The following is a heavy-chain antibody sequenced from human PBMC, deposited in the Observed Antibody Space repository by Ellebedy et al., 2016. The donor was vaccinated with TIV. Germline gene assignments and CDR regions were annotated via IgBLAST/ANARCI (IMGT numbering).Heavy chain of an antibody. CDR3: ARDRGDYSISGP. CDR2: IKSDGSST. CDR1: GFTFGRYW. J-gene: IGHJ5*02. Sequence: GESLKISXVASGFTFGRYWMHWVRQGPGNKLVWVSRIKSDGSSTTYADSVKGRFTTSRDNARNTLYLQMNSLRGEDTAVYFCARDRGDYSISGPWGQGTLVTVSS. D-gene: IGHD4-11*01. V-gene: IGHV3-74*01.